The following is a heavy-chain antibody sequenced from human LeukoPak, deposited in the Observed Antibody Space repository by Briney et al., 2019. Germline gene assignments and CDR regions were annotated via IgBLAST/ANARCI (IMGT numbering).Heavy chain of an antibody. Sequence: GASVKVSCKASGYTFTSHYMHWVRQAPGQGLEWMGWINPNSGGTNYAQKFQGRVTTTRDTSISTAYMELSRLRSDDTAVYYCARSAFVESAGATMVGSFDIWGQGTMVTVSS. CDR1: GYTFTSHY. CDR2: INPNSGGT. D-gene: IGHD1-26*01. V-gene: IGHV1-2*02. J-gene: IGHJ3*02. CDR3: ARSAFVESAGATMVGSFDI.